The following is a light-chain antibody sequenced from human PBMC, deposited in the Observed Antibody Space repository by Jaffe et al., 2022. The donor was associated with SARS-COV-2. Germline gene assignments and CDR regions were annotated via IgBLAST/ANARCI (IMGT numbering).Light chain of an antibody. CDR2: KAS. CDR1: QSIGGW. CDR3: QQYHTYRT. V-gene: IGKV1-5*03. J-gene: IGKJ1*01. Sequence: DVQLTQSPPALSASVGDRVTITCRASQSIGGWLAWYQQRPGKAPKLLISKASDLESGVPSRFSGSGSGTEFTLTISSLQPDDFATYYCQQYHTYRTFGLGTKVEIK.